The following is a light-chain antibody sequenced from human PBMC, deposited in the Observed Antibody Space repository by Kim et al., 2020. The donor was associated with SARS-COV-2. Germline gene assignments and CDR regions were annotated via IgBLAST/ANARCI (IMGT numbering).Light chain of an antibody. CDR1: KLGDKY. Sequence: SYELTQPPSVSVSPGQTASITCSGDKLGDKYACWYQQKPGQSPVLVIYQDSKRPSGIPERFSGSNSGNTATLTISGTQAMDEADYYCQAWDSSTFYDFGT. CDR2: QDS. J-gene: IGLJ1*01. CDR3: QAWDSSTFYD. V-gene: IGLV3-1*01.